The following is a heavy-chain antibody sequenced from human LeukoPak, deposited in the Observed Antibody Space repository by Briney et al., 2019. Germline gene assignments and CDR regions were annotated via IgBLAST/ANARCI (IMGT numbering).Heavy chain of an antibody. CDR1: GGTFSSYA. Sequence: GASVKVSCKASGGTFSSYAISWVRQAPGQGLEWMGRIIPILGIANYAQKFQGRVTITADKSTSTAYMELSSLRSEDTAVYYCARVYPINTRYCSSTSCYEGAFDIWGQGTMVTVSS. D-gene: IGHD2-2*01. J-gene: IGHJ3*02. V-gene: IGHV1-69*04. CDR3: ARVYPINTRYCSSTSCYEGAFDI. CDR2: IIPILGIA.